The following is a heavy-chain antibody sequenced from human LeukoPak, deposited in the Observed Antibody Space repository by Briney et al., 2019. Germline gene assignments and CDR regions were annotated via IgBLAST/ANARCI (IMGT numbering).Heavy chain of an antibody. CDR2: IKEDGSAK. CDR1: GEPSGVTFNRYW. J-gene: IGHJ6*02. CDR3: AKNGGPHGMDV. D-gene: IGHD3-10*01. Sequence: GGSLRLSCVASGEPSGVTFNRYWMSWVPQDPGKGLGWVANIKEDGSAKNYVDSVKGRFTISRDNAKTSLYLQMNSLRAEDTAVYYCAKNGGPHGMDVWGQGTTITVSS. V-gene: IGHV3-7*02.